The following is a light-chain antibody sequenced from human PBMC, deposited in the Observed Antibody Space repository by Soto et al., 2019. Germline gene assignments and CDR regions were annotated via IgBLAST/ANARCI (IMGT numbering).Light chain of an antibody. V-gene: IGLV2-23*02. CDR1: SSDVGNYNL. CDR2: EVT. Sequence: QSVLTQPASVSGSPGQSITISCTGTSSDVGNYNLVSWYQQHPGKAPKLLIYEVTKRPSGVSNRFSGSKSDNTASLTISGLQAEDEADYSCCSYAATSPVVFGGGTKLTVL. J-gene: IGLJ2*01. CDR3: CSYAATSPVV.